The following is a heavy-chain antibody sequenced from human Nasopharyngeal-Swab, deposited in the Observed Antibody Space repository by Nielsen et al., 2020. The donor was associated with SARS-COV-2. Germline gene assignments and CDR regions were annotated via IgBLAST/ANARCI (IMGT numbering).Heavy chain of an antibody. CDR3: ARSGDSNYRRPPYYYYYMDV. V-gene: IGHV1-69*06. Sequence: WVRQAPGQGLEWMGGIIPIFGTANYAQKFQGRVTITADKSTSTAYMELSSLRSEDTAVYYCARSGDSNYRRPPYYYYYMDVWVKGTTVTVSS. CDR2: IIPIFGTA. D-gene: IGHD6-13*01. J-gene: IGHJ6*03.